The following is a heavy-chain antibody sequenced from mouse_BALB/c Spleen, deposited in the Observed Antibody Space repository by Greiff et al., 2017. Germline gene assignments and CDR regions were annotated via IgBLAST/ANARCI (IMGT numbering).Heavy chain of an antibody. V-gene: IGHV1-20*02. CDR3: ARSWQYAMDY. CDR2: INPYNGDT. CDR1: GYSFTGYF. J-gene: IGHJ4*01. Sequence: EVKLVESGPELVKPGASVKISCKASGYSFTGYFMNWVMQSHGKSLEWIGRINPYNGDTFYNQKFKGKATLTVDKSSSTAHMELRSLASEDSAVYYCARSWQYAMDYWGQGTSVTVSS. D-gene: IGHD6-1*01.